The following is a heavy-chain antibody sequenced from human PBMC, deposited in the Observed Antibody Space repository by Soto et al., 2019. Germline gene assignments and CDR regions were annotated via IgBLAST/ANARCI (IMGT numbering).Heavy chain of an antibody. V-gene: IGHV1-58*01. CDR2: IVVGSGNT. CDR1: GFTFTSSA. Sequence: ASVKVSCKASGFTFTSSAVQWVRQARGQRLEWIGWIVVGSGNTNYAQKFQEGVTITRDMSTSTAYMELSSLRSEDTAVYYCAADEDYYDSRGLFAGWGQGTLVTVSS. CDR3: AADEDYYDSRGLFAG. J-gene: IGHJ4*02. D-gene: IGHD3-22*01.